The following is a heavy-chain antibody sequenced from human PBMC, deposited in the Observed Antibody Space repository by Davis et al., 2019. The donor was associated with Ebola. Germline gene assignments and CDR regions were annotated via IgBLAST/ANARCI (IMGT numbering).Heavy chain of an antibody. Sequence: PGGSLRLSCAASGFTFSSYGMHWVRQAPGKGLEWVAVIWYDGSNKYYADSVKGRFTISRDNSKNTLYLQMNSLRAEDTAVYYCARNREGYCSGGSCYANYYYYYGMDVWGQGTTVTVSS. CDR1: GFTFSSYG. CDR2: IWYDGSNK. CDR3: ARNREGYCSGGSCYANYYYYYGMDV. D-gene: IGHD2-15*01. J-gene: IGHJ6*02. V-gene: IGHV3-33*01.